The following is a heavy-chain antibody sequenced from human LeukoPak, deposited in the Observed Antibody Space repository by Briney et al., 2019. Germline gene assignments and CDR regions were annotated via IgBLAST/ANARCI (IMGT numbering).Heavy chain of an antibody. CDR2: ISAYNGNT. J-gene: IGHJ4*02. D-gene: IGHD1-1*01. Sequence: ASVKVFCKASGYTFTSYGISWVRQAPGQGLEWVGWISAYNGNTNYAQKLQGRVTMITDTSTSTAYMELRSLRSDDTAVYYCARDLEFRPYYFDYWGQGTLVTVSS. CDR1: GYTFTSYG. CDR3: ARDLEFRPYYFDY. V-gene: IGHV1-18*01.